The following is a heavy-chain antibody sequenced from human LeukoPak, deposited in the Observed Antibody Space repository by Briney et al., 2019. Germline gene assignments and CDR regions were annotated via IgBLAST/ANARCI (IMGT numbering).Heavy chain of an antibody. V-gene: IGHV3-30-3*01. CDR1: GFIFSNYA. CDR2: ISYDGSNK. CDR3: ARARFGYNRGPFDY. D-gene: IGHD5-24*01. Sequence: PGRSLRLSCAASGFIFSNYAIHWVRQAPGKGLEWVAFISYDGSNKHYADSVKGRFTISRDNSKNTLYLQMNSLRPEDTAVYYCARARFGYNRGPFDYWGQGILVTVSS. J-gene: IGHJ4*02.